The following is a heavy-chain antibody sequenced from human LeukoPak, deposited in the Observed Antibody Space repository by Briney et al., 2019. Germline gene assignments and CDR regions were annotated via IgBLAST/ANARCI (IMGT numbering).Heavy chain of an antibody. D-gene: IGHD3-10*01. CDR2: FDPEDGET. CDR3: ATGRRSGRYSLL. Sequence: ASVKVSCKVSGYTLTELSMHWVRQAPGKGLEWRGGFDPEDGETIYAQKFQGRVTITEDTSTDTAYMELSSLRSEDTPVYYCATGRRSGRYSLLWGQGTLVTVSS. V-gene: IGHV1-24*01. CDR1: GYTLTELS. J-gene: IGHJ4*02.